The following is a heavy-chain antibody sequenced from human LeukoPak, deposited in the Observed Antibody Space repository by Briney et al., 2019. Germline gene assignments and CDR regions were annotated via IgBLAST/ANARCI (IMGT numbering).Heavy chain of an antibody. V-gene: IGHV3-30*18. CDR2: ISYDGSNK. D-gene: IGHD3-10*01. CDR3: AKEGTPQVSTWYDL. CDR1: GFTFSTYG. Sequence: GGSLRLSCAASGFTFSTYGMYWVRQAPGKGLEWVAVISYDGSNKYYADSVTGRFTISRDNPRNTLYLQMNILRTEDTAVYYCAKEGTPQVSTWYDLWGQGTQVIVSS. J-gene: IGHJ5*02.